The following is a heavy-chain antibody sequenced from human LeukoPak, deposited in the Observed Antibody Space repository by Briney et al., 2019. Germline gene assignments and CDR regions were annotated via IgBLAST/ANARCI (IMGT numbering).Heavy chain of an antibody. CDR1: GGSISRSNW. J-gene: IGHJ3*02. CDR2: FYHSGST. V-gene: IGHV4-4*02. D-gene: IGHD2-2*01. CDR3: ARMGYCSSTSCYYGAFDI. Sequence: PSGTLSLTCAVSGGSISRSNWWSWVRQPPGKGLEWIGEFYHSGSTNYNPSLKSRVTISVDKSKNQFSLKLSSVTAADTAVYYCARMGYCSSTSCYYGAFDIWGQGTMVTVSS.